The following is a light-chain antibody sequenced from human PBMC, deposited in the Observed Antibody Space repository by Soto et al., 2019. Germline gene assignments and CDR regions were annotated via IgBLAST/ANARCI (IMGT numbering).Light chain of an antibody. CDR3: QQANSPFT. J-gene: IGKJ3*01. V-gene: IGKV1-12*01. CDR2: AAS. Sequence: DIQMTQSPSPVSASVGDRVTITCRASQDIITWLAWYQQKPGKAPKLLIYAASNLQRGVPSRFSGSGSGTDFTLTISSLQPEDSATYYCQQANSPFTFGPGTKVDIK. CDR1: QDIITW.